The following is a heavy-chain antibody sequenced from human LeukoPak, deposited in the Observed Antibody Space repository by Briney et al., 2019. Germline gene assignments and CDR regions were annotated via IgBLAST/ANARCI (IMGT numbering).Heavy chain of an antibody. CDR3: ARGVITTAMVTKGFDC. Sequence: GGSLRLSCAASGFTFSTYAMHWVRQAPGKGLEFVSGISSNGGSTYYATSAKGRFTISRDNSKNTLNLQMGSLRAEDMAVYYWARGVITTAMVTKGFDCWGQGTLVTVSS. V-gene: IGHV3-64*01. J-gene: IGHJ4*02. D-gene: IGHD5-18*01. CDR1: GFTFSTYA. CDR2: ISSNGGST.